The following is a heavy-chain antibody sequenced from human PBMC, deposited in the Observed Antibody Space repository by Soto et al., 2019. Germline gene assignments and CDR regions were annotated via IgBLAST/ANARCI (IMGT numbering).Heavy chain of an antibody. Sequence: PSETLSLTCTVSSGSISSTSYYWGWIRQPPGKGLEWIGSIYYSGSAYYNPSLKSRVTMSVDTSKNQFSLGLTSVTAADTAVYYCETNRVGSELITYFDYWGQGTLVTVSS. CDR3: ETNRVGSELITYFDY. J-gene: IGHJ4*02. CDR1: SGSISSTSYY. CDR2: IYYSGSA. V-gene: IGHV4-39*01. D-gene: IGHD3-22*01.